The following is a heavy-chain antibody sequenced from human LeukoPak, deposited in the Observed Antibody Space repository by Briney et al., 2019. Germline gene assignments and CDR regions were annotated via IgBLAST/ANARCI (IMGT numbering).Heavy chain of an antibody. J-gene: IGHJ4*02. D-gene: IGHD3-22*01. Sequence: GGSLRLSCAASGFTFDGYAMHWVRQAPGKGLEWVSGISWNSGSIGYADSVKGRFTISRDNAKKSLYLQMNSLRAEDTAVYYCARDWGAYYHFFDYWGQGTLVTVSS. CDR2: ISWNSGSI. V-gene: IGHV3-9*01. CDR3: ARDWGAYYHFFDY. CDR1: GFTFDGYA.